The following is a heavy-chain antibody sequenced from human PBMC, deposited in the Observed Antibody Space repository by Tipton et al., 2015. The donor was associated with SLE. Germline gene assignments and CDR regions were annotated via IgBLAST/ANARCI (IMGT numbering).Heavy chain of an antibody. V-gene: IGHV4-61*05. D-gene: IGHD3-3*01. CDR2: IYYSGST. CDR3: ARGPRSLEWLHPFDY. CDR1: GGSISSTIYY. J-gene: IGHJ4*02. Sequence: TLSLTCTVSGGSISSTIYYWGWIRQPPGKGLEWIGYIYYSGSTNYNPSLKSRVTISVDTSKNQFSLKLSSVTAADTAVYYCARGPRSLEWLHPFDYWGQGTLVTVSS.